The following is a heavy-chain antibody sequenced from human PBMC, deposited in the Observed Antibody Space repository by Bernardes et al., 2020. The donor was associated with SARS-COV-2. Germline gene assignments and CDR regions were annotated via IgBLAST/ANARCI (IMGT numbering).Heavy chain of an antibody. CDR1: GGSVSSSSYF. CDR2: IYYSGST. Sequence: ETLSLTCTVSGGSVSSSSYFWGWIRQPPGKGLEWIGNIYYSGSTYYNPSLKSRVTISVDTSKNQFSLRLSSVTAADTAVYYCARRPSASGSGMDVWGQGTTVTVSS. J-gene: IGHJ6*02. V-gene: IGHV4-39*01. CDR3: ARRPSASGSGMDV.